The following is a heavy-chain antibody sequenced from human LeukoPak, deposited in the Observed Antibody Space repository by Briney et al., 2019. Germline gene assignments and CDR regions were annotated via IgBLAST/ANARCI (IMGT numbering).Heavy chain of an antibody. CDR1: GFTFSSYS. Sequence: GGSLRLSCAASGFTFSSYSINWVRQAPGKGLECVSSIDSSSTYIYYADSVKGRFTVSRDNAENSLYLQMNTLRDEDTAVYYCARLVRGVATSYYFDYWGQGTLVTVSS. J-gene: IGHJ4*02. CDR3: ARLVRGVATSYYFDY. V-gene: IGHV3-21*01. D-gene: IGHD3-10*01. CDR2: IDSSSTYI.